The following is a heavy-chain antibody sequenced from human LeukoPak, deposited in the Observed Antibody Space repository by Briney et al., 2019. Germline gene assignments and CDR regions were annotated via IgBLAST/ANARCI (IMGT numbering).Heavy chain of an antibody. Sequence: SETLSLTCTVSGGSISSSSYYWGWIRQPPGKGLEWIGSIYYSGSTYYNPSLKSRVTISVDTSKNQFSLKLSSVTAADTAVYYCARVSVGSDTIFGVVMNGAFDIWGQGTMVTVSS. CDR2: IYYSGST. D-gene: IGHD3-3*01. CDR1: GGSISSSSYY. V-gene: IGHV4-39*07. CDR3: ARVSVGSDTIFGVVMNGAFDI. J-gene: IGHJ3*02.